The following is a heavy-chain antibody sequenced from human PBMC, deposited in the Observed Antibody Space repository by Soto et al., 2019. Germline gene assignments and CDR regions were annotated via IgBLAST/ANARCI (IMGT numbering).Heavy chain of an antibody. J-gene: IGHJ4*02. CDR3: ARARGIQLWSRYFDY. Sequence: SVKVSCKASGGTFSSYAISWLRQAPGQGLEWMGGIIPIFGTANYAQKFQGRVTITADKSTSTAYMELSSLRSEDTAVYYCARARGIQLWSRYFDYWGQGALVTVSS. V-gene: IGHV1-69*06. CDR1: GGTFSSYA. CDR2: IIPIFGTA. D-gene: IGHD5-18*01.